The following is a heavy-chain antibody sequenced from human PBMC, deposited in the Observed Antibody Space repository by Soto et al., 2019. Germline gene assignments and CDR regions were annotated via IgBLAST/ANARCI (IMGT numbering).Heavy chain of an antibody. CDR1: GGSISSYY. Sequence: SETLSLTCTVSGGSISSYYWSWIRQPPGKGLEWIGYIYYSGSTNYNPSLKSRVTISVDTSKNQFSLKLSSVTAADTAVYYCARITVTTGYYYMDVWGKGTTVTVSS. D-gene: IGHD4-17*01. CDR3: ARITVTTGYYYMDV. CDR2: IYYSGST. J-gene: IGHJ6*03. V-gene: IGHV4-59*08.